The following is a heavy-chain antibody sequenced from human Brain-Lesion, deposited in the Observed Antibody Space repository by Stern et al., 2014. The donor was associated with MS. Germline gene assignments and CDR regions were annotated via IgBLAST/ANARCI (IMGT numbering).Heavy chain of an antibody. CDR3: AGEEDIRYCSGGSCTGNWFDP. CDR2: IYYSGNT. D-gene: IGHD2-15*01. CDR1: GGSVSSTSYA. V-gene: IGHV4-39*01. Sequence: MQLVESGPGLVKPSETLSLTCTVAGGSVSSTSYAWAWIRQPPGKGLEWIGTIYYSGNTYSSPSLKSRFTISLDTSQNQFSLQLRSVTAADTAVYYCAGEEDIRYCSGGSCTGNWFDPWGQGTLVTVSS. J-gene: IGHJ5*02.